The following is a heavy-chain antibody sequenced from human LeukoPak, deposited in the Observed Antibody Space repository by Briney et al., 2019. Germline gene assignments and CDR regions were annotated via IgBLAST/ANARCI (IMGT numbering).Heavy chain of an antibody. D-gene: IGHD2-15*01. CDR3: ARDSQDIVVVVAAPHDY. Sequence: GGSLRLSCAASGFTFSSYEMNWVRQAPGKGLEWVSYISSSGSTIYYADSVKGRFTISRDNAKNSLYLQMNSLRAEDTAVYYCARDSQDIVVVVAAPHDYWGQGTLVTVSS. CDR2: ISSSGSTI. V-gene: IGHV3-48*03. J-gene: IGHJ4*02. CDR1: GFTFSSYE.